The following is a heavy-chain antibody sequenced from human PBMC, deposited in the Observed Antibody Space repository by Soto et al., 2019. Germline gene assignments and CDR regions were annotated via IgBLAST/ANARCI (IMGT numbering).Heavy chain of an antibody. Sequence: SETLSLTCSVSGDSISTVDYFWAWIRQPPGQALEYIGYIYKSTTTYYNPSFESRAAISLDTSKSQFSLTVTSVTAADTAVYFCARGRYCLTGRCFPNWFDSWGQGTLVTVSS. V-gene: IGHV4-30-4*01. CDR2: IYKSTTT. D-gene: IGHD2-15*01. CDR3: ARGRYCLTGRCFPNWFDS. J-gene: IGHJ5*01. CDR1: GDSISTVDYF.